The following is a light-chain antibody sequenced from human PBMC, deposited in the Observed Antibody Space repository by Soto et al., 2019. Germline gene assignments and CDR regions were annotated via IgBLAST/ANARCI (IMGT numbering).Light chain of an antibody. V-gene: IGKV1-39*01. CDR2: AAS. CDR1: QSTTSY. CDR3: QQSYSTLGLT. Sequence: DIQMTQSPSSLSASVGDRVTITCRASQSTTSYLKWYQQKPGKAPKLLIYAASSLQSGVPSRFSGSGSGTDFTLTISSLQPEDFATYYCQQSYSTLGLTFGGGTKVEIK. J-gene: IGKJ4*01.